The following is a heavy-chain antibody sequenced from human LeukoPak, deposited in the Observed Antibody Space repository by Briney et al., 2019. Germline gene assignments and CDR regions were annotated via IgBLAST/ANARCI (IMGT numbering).Heavy chain of an antibody. J-gene: IGHJ4*02. CDR1: GFTFSSYG. V-gene: IGHV3-33*08. Sequence: GGSLRLSCAASGFTFSSYGMHWVRQAPGKGLEWVAVIWYDGSNKYYADSVKGRFTISRDNSKNTLYLQMNSLRAEDTAVYYCARDETYSSSWSDYWGQGTLVTVSS. D-gene: IGHD6-13*01. CDR3: ARDETYSSSWSDY. CDR2: IWYDGSNK.